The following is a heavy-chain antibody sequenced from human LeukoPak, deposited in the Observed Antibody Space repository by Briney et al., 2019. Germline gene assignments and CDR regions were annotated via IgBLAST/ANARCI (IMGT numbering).Heavy chain of an antibody. J-gene: IGHJ6*03. CDR1: GYTFTGYY. CDR2: INPNSGGT. CDR3: ARADYGDYAYYYYMDV. D-gene: IGHD4-17*01. Sequence: ASVKVSCKASGYTFTGYYMHWVRQAPGQGLEWMGWINPNSGGTNYAQKFQGRVTMTRDTSISTAYMELSRLRSDDTAVYYCARADYGDYAYYYYMDVWGKGTTVTVSS. V-gene: IGHV1-2*02.